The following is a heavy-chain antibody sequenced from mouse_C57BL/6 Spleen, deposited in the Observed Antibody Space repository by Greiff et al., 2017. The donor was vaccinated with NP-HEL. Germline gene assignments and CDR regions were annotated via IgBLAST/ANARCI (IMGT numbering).Heavy chain of an antibody. V-gene: IGHV7-3*01. D-gene: IGHD1-1*01. Sequence: EVQLMESGGGLVQPGGSLSLSCAASGFTFTDYYMSWVRQPPGKALEWLGFIRNKANGYTTEYSASVKGRFTIARDNSKSILYLQMNALLAEDSATYYCARYGDGSSPFAYWGQGTLVTVSA. J-gene: IGHJ3*01. CDR3: ARYGDGSSPFAY. CDR2: IRNKANGYTT. CDR1: GFTFTDYY.